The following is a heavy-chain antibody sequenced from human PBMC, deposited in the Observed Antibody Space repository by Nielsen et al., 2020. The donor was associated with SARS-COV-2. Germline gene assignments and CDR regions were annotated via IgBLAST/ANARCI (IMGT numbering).Heavy chain of an antibody. CDR3: ARDSSGTYRRVDY. CDR1: GYTFTNNY. V-gene: IGHV1-46*01. D-gene: IGHD3-22*01. J-gene: IGHJ4*02. Sequence: ASAKVSCNASGYTFTNNYMQWVRHAPGQGPEWMGLINPTNGGTTYAQKFLGRVTMTRDTSTSTVYMELSSLRSDDTAVYYCARDSSGTYRRVDYWGQGTLVTVSS. CDR2: INPTNGGT.